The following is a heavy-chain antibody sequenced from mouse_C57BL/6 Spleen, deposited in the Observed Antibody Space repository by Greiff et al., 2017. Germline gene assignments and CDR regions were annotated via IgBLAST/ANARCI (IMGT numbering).Heavy chain of an antibody. CDR1: GFTFSDAW. D-gene: IGHD2-4*01. J-gene: IGHJ3*01. V-gene: IGHV6-6*01. CDR2: IRNKANNHAT. CDR3: TRRGLRPSAWFAY. Sequence: EVKLVESGGGLVQPGGSMKLSCAASGFTFSDAWMDWVRQSPKKGLEWVAEIRNKANNHATYYAESVKGRFTISRDDSKSSVYLQMNSLRAEGTGIYYCTRRGLRPSAWFAYWGQGTLVTVAA.